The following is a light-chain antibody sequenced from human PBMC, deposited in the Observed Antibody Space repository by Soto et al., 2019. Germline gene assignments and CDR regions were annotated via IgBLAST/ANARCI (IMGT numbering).Light chain of an antibody. CDR1: QSVSSTY. CDR3: QQSGNSPCT. CDR2: GAS. J-gene: IGKJ2*02. V-gene: IGKV3-20*01. Sequence: EIVLTQSPGTLSLSPGERATLSCRASQSVSSTYLAWYQHKPGQAPRLLIYGASSRATGIPDRFSGRGSGTDFTLTINRLEPEDFAVYYCQQSGNSPCTFGQGTKLEIK.